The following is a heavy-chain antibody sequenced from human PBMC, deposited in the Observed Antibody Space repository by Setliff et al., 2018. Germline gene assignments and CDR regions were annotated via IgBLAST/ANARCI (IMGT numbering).Heavy chain of an antibody. CDR2: IYYSGST. J-gene: IGHJ6*02. Sequence: SETLSLTCTVSGGSISSSSYYWGWIRQPPGKGLEWIGSIYYSGSTYYNPPLKSRVTISVDTSKNQFSLKLSSVTAADTAVYYCARVGGCYYYYYGMDVWGQGTTVTVSS. CDR1: GGSISSSSYY. V-gene: IGHV4-39*07. CDR3: ARVGGCYYYYYGMDV.